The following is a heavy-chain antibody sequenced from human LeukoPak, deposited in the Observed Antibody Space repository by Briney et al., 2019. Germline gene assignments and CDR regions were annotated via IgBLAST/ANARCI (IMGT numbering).Heavy chain of an antibody. V-gene: IGHV3-7*01. CDR1: EFTFSSYC. CDR2: IKPDGSEK. J-gene: IGHJ2*01. CDR3: ASGVPYHWYFDL. Sequence: RGSLRLSCAASEFTFSSYCMSWVRQAPGKGLEWVANIKPDGSEKNYADSVKGRFTISRDNAKNSLYLQMNSLRAEDTAVYYCASGVPYHWYFDLCGGGTMVTVSS.